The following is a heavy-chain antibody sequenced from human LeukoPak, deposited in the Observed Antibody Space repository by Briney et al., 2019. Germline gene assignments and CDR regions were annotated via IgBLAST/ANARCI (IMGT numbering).Heavy chain of an antibody. CDR2: ISGSGSVS. J-gene: IGHJ4*02. CDR1: GFTFSSYS. D-gene: IGHD2-15*01. Sequence: GGSLRPSCAASGFTFSSYSMNWVRQAPGKGLEWISYISGSGSVSYYEDSVKGRFTISRDNAKNSLYLQMNSLRDEDTALYYCARDGGFGFLAAFDIWGQGTLVTVSS. V-gene: IGHV3-48*02. CDR3: ARDGGFGFLAAFDI.